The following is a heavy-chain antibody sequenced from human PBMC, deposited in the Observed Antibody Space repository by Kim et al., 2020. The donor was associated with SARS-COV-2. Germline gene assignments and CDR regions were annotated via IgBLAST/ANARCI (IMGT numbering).Heavy chain of an antibody. CDR1: GFTFSSYA. CDR2: ISGSGGST. Sequence: GGSLRLSCAASGFTFSSYAMSWVRQAPGKGLEWVSAISGSGGSTYYADSVKGRFTISRDNSKNTLYLQMNSLRAEDTAVYYCAKGRYYGSGSSPFDYWGQGTLVTVSS. V-gene: IGHV3-23*01. J-gene: IGHJ4*02. D-gene: IGHD3-10*01. CDR3: AKGRYYGSGSSPFDY.